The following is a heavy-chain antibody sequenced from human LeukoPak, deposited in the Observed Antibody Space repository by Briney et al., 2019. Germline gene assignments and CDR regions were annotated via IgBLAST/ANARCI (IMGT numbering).Heavy chain of an antibody. CDR1: GFSLSTYA. CDR3: ARALGYYGSGTYFYGMDV. CDR2: ISYDGGDK. Sequence: GRSLTLSCATSGFSLSTYAMHWVRQAPGNGLEWVALISYDGGDKYYADSVKGRFTISRDNSKNTLYLQINSLRPEDTAVYYSARALGYYGSGTYFYGMDVWGQGTTVTVSS. V-gene: IGHV3-30*04. J-gene: IGHJ6*02. D-gene: IGHD3-10*01.